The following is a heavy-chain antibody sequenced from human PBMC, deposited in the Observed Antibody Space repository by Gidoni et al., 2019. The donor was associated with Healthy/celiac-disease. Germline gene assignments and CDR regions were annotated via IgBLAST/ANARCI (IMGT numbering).Heavy chain of an antibody. CDR3: ARVLHYYDSSGYSDNWFDP. Sequence: QVQLQESGPGLVKPSETLSLTCTVSGGSVSSGSYYWSWIRQPPGKGLEWIGYIYYSGSTNYNPSLKSRVTISVDTSKNQFSLKLSSVTAADTAVYYCARVLHYYDSSGYSDNWFDPWGQGTLVTVSS. V-gene: IGHV4-61*01. D-gene: IGHD3-22*01. CDR2: IYYSGST. J-gene: IGHJ5*02. CDR1: GGSVSSGSYY.